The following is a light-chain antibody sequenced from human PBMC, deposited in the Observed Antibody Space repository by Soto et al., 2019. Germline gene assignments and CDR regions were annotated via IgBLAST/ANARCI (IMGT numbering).Light chain of an antibody. J-gene: IGKJ5*01. CDR3: QQYGSSMKT. CDR2: DVS. CDR1: QSVNKN. Sequence: EILMPQCQDTLSVSPGEGASLSCRASQSVNKNQAWYQQKPGQAPRLLIFDVSTRSTDIPDRFSGSESGTDVTLTISRFEPEDCALYDCQQYGSSMKTFCQGTRLEIK. V-gene: IGKV3-20*01.